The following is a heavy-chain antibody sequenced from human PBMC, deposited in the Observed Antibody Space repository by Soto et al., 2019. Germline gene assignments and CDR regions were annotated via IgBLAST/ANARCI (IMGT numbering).Heavy chain of an antibody. D-gene: IGHD3-10*01. V-gene: IGHV1-18*01. CDR1: GYTFTSYG. CDR2: ISAYNGNT. Sequence: QVQLVQSGAEVKKPGASVKVSCKASGYTFTSYGISWVRQAPGQGLEWMGWISAYNGNTNYAQKLQGRVTMTTDTSTSXXYXEXXSLRADDTAVYYCARDLAYYGSGSYFRYYYYGMDVWGQGTTVTVSS. CDR3: ARDLAYYGSGSYFRYYYYGMDV. J-gene: IGHJ6*02.